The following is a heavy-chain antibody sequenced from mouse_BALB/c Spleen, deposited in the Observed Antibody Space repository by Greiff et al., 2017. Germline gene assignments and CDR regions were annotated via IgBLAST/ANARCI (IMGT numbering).Heavy chain of an antibody. CDR1: GFTFSSYG. J-gene: IGHJ3*01. Sequence: EVKVVESGGDLVKPGGSLKLSCAASGFTFSSYGMSWVRQTPDKRLGWVATISSGGSYTYYPDSVKGRFTISRDNAKNTLYLQMSRLKSEDTAMYYCARQEDRYDVAWFAYWGQGTLVTVSA. CDR3: ARQEDRYDVAWFAY. V-gene: IGHV5-6*01. CDR2: ISSGGSYT. D-gene: IGHD2-14*01.